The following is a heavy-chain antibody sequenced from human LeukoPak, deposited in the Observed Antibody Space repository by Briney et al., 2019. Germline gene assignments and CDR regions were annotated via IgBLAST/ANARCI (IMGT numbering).Heavy chain of an antibody. Sequence: SETLSLTCAVYGGSFSGYYWSWIRQPPGKGLEWIGEINHSGSTNYNPSLKSRVTISVDTSKNQFSLKLSSVTAADTAVYYCARLTRVDYWGQETLVTVSS. V-gene: IGHV4-34*01. CDR2: INHSGST. D-gene: IGHD3-9*01. CDR1: GGSFSGYY. CDR3: ARLTRVDY. J-gene: IGHJ4*02.